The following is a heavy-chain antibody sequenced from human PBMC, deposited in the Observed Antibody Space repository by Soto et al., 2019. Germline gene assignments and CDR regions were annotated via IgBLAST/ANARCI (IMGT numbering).Heavy chain of an antibody. D-gene: IGHD3-16*01. J-gene: IGHJ6*02. CDR1: GGTFSDYA. CDR3: ARDLGYDYMWGSSAPPPSTLGGMGV. V-gene: IGHV1-69*06. Sequence: QVQLVQSGAEVKKPGSSVKVSCKTSGGTFSDYAITWVRQAPGQGLEWMGGIIPTFATPDYAQKFQGRVTITADKSTSTVYMELDSLRSEDPAVYYCARDLGYDYMWGSSAPPPSTLGGMGVWGQGTTVTVSS. CDR2: IIPTFATP.